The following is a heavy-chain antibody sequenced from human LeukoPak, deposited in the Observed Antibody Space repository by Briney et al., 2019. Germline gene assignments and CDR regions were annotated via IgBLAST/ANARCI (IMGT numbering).Heavy chain of an antibody. CDR3: AREVEEVGATYYFDY. V-gene: IGHV4-61*02. D-gene: IGHD1-26*01. CDR2: IYTSGST. CDR1: GGSISSGSYY. Sequence: PSETLSLTCAVSGGSISSGSYYWSWIRQPAGKGLERIGRIYTSGSTNYNPSLKSRVTISVDTSKNQFSLKLSSVTAADTAVYYCAREVEEVGATYYFDYWGQGTLVTVSS. J-gene: IGHJ4*02.